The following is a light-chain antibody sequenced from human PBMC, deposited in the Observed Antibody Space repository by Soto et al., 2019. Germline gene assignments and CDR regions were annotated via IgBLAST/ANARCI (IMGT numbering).Light chain of an antibody. CDR1: QTITRY. J-gene: IGKJ2*01. CDR3: QESFSFQVT. V-gene: IGKV1-39*01. Sequence: DIQTTQSPSSLSASVGDRVTITCRANQTITRYLNWYQRKPGTAPKLLIYAAFNLQEGVTSRFRGCGSGTALTLAISNRPREDFAADCCQESFSFQVTCGQGTKLEIK. CDR2: AAF.